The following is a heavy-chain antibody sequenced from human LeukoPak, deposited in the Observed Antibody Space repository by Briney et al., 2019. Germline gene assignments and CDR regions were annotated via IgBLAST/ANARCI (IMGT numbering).Heavy chain of an antibody. CDR2: IIPIFGTA. V-gene: IGHV1-69*13. Sequence: SVKVSCKAPGGTFSSYAISWVRQAPGQGLEWMGGIIPIFGTANYAQKFQGRVTITADESTSTAYMELSSLRSEDTAVYYCARHYDILTGYAAGYWGQGTLVTVSS. D-gene: IGHD3-9*01. CDR3: ARHYDILTGYAAGY. CDR1: GGTFSSYA. J-gene: IGHJ4*02.